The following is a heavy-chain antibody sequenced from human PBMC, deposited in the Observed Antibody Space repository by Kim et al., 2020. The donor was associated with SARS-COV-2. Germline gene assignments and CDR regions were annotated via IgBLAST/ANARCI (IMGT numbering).Heavy chain of an antibody. D-gene: IGHD3-10*01. CDR3: ARSRDKTPYGSGSYPSFGRYYYDYYGMDV. CDR1: GGSISSGGYY. J-gene: IGHJ6*02. Sequence: SETLSLTCTVSGGSISSGGYYWSWIRQHPGKGLEWIGYIYYSGSTYYNPSLKSRVTISVDTSKNQFSLKLSSVTAADTAVYYCARSRDKTPYGSGSYPSFGRYYYDYYGMDVWGQGTTVTVSS. V-gene: IGHV4-31*03. CDR2: IYYSGST.